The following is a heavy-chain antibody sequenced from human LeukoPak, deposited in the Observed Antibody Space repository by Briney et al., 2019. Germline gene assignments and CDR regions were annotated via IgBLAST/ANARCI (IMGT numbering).Heavy chain of an antibody. D-gene: IGHD1-20*01. Sequence: PGGSLRLSCAASGFTFSNYAMSWVRQAPGKGLEWVSTISGSGTGTYYADSVRGRFTISRDNSKNTLYLQMNSLRAEDTAVYYCAKDALTATTPSMEYWGQGTLVTVSS. V-gene: IGHV3-23*01. CDR1: GFTFSNYA. J-gene: IGHJ4*02. CDR3: AKDALTATTPSMEY. CDR2: ISGSGTGT.